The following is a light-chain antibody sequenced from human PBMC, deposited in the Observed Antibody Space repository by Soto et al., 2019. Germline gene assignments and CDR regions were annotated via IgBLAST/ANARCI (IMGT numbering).Light chain of an antibody. Sequence: DIQMTQTPSSLSASVGDRVTITCRASQIITNCLNWYQQKPGEAPRLLIYSASTMQSGVPSRFSGSRSGTEFTLTISSLQPDDFATYYCQQSYSFPYTLAQGTNLQIK. CDR2: SAS. CDR3: QQSYSFPYT. J-gene: IGKJ2*01. V-gene: IGKV1-39*01. CDR1: QIITNC.